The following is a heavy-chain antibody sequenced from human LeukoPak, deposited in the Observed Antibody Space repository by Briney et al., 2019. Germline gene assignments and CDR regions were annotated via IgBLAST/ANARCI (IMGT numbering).Heavy chain of an antibody. Sequence: GGSLRLSCAASGFTFSSYWMSWGRQAPRKGLEWVAAVKPDGSEKNYVDSVKGRFTISRDNAKNSLYLHLSSLRAEDTAVYYCARGEMATDCWGQGTLVTVSS. CDR1: GFTFSSYW. D-gene: IGHD5-24*01. V-gene: IGHV3-7*02. CDR2: VKPDGSEK. J-gene: IGHJ4*02. CDR3: ARGEMATDC.